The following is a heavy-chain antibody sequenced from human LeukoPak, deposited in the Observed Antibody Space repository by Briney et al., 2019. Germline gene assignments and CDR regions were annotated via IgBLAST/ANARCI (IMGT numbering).Heavy chain of an antibody. D-gene: IGHD3-16*01. J-gene: IGHJ5*02. CDR1: GFTFSSCA. V-gene: IGHV3-23*01. CDR3: AKESTSTFSIDP. Sequence: GGSLRLSCAASGFTFSSCAMSWVRQAPGKGLEWVSAISGSGGSTYYADSVKGRFTISRDNSKNTLYLQMSSLRAEDTAVYYCAKESTSTFSIDPWGQGTLVTVSS. CDR2: ISGSGGST.